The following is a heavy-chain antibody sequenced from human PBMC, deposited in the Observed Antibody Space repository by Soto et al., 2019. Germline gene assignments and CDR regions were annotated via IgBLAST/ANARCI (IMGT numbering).Heavy chain of an antibody. J-gene: IGHJ6*02. CDR2: IYTSGST. V-gene: IGHV4-4*07. CDR3: ARDYYYYGMDV. Sequence: SETLSLTCTVSGGSFSSYYWNWIRQPAGEGLEWIGRIYTSGSTNYNPSLKSRVTMSVDTSKNQFSLKLSSVTAADTAVYCCARDYYYYGMDVWGQGTTVTVSS. CDR1: GGSFSSYY.